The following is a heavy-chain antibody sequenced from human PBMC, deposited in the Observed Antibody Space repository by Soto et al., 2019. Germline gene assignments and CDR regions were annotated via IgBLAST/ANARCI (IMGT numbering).Heavy chain of an antibody. J-gene: IGHJ4*02. D-gene: IGHD2-15*01. CDR2: ISGSGGST. CDR1: GFTFSSYA. CDR3: AKVVGRGGKQYYFDY. V-gene: IGHV3-23*01. Sequence: EVQLLESGGGLVQPGGSLRLSCAASGFTFSSYAMSWVRQAPGKGLEWVSAISGSGGSTYYADAVKGRFTISRDNSKNTLYLQMNSLRAEDTAVYYCAKVVGRGGKQYYFDYWGQGTLVTVSS.